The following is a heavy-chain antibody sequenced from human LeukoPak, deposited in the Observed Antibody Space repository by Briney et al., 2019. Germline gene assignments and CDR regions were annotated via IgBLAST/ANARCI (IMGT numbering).Heavy chain of an antibody. CDR3: ARSASSSWLTLFDY. D-gene: IGHD6-13*01. Sequence: PGGSLRLSCAASGFTFSIYSMNWVRQAPGKGLEWVSSISSSRSSYIYYADSVKGRFTISRDNAKNSLYLQMNSLRAEDTAVYYCARSASSSWLTLFDYWGQGTLVTVSS. V-gene: IGHV3-21*01. CDR1: GFTFSIYS. J-gene: IGHJ4*02. CDR2: ISSSRSSYI.